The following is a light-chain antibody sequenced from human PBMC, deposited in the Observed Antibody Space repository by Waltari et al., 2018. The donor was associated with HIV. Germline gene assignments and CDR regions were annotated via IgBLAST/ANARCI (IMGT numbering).Light chain of an antibody. Sequence: SALTQPASVSGSPGQSITISCTGPASDMTTFNFVSWYQQSPGRAPKLIIFEVYFRPSGVSDRFSGAKSGDPASLTISALRAEDEGDYFCSSYSTRGFVLFGGGTKVTVL. V-gene: IGLV2-14*01. J-gene: IGLJ3*02. CDR3: SSYSTRGFVL. CDR1: ASDMTTFNF. CDR2: EVY.